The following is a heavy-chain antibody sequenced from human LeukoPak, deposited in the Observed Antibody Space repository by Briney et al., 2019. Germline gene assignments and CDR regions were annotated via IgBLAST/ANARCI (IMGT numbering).Heavy chain of an antibody. CDR2: IWYDGSNQ. Sequence: GSLRLSCAASGFTFRNHGMHWIRQVPGKGLEWVAVIWYDGSNQNYADSVKGRFTISRDNSKNTLYLQMNSLRDEDTAVYYCARDRSTRCFDYWGQGTLVTVSS. CDR1: GFTFRNHG. CDR3: ARDRSTRCFDY. J-gene: IGHJ4*02. V-gene: IGHV3-33*01. D-gene: IGHD1-1*01.